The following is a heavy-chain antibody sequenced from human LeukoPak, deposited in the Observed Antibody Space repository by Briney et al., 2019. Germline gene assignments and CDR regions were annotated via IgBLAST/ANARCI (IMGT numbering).Heavy chain of an antibody. V-gene: IGHV1-18*01. CDR3: ARVIAARSTYYFDY. CDR1: GYTFTSYG. Sequence: GASVKVSCKASGYTFTSYGISWVRQAPGQGLEWMGWISAYNGNTNYAQKFQGRVTITTDESTSTAYMELSSLRSEDTAVYYCARVIAARSTYYFDYWGQGTLVTVSS. D-gene: IGHD6-6*01. CDR2: ISAYNGNT. J-gene: IGHJ4*02.